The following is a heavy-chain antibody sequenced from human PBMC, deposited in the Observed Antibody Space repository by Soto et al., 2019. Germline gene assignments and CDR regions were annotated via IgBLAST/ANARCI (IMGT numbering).Heavy chain of an antibody. D-gene: IGHD2-2*01. CDR3: ARNTLDCSSTSCYSDMFDY. V-gene: IGHV4-59*01. J-gene: IGHJ4*02. CDR1: GGSISRYY. CDR2: IYYSGST. Sequence: PPETLSLTCTVSGGSISRYYGGWIRQPPGKGLEWIGYIYYSGSTNYNPSLKSRVTISVDTSKNQFSLKLSSVTAADTAVYYCARNTLDCSSTSCYSDMFDYWGRGTLVTVSS.